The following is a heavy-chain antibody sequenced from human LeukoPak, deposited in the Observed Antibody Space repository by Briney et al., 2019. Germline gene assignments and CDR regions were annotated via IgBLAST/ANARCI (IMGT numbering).Heavy chain of an antibody. CDR1: GGSISSSSYY. CDR3: ARQGHYYDSSGYYSTPRTPFDY. Sequence: SETLSLACTVSGGSISSSSYYWGWIRQPPGKGLEWIGSIYYSGSTYYNPSLKSRVTISVDTSKNQFSLKLSSVTAADTAVYYCARQGHYYDSSGYYSTPRTPFDYWGQGTLVTVSS. J-gene: IGHJ4*02. D-gene: IGHD3-22*01. CDR2: IYYSGST. V-gene: IGHV4-39*01.